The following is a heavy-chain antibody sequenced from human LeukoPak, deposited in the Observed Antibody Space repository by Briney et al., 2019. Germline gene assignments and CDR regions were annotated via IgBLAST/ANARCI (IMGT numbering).Heavy chain of an antibody. CDR2: ISSSSTSTI. CDR1: GFTFSGYN. D-gene: IGHD6-13*01. J-gene: IGHJ4*02. V-gene: IGHV3-48*01. CDR3: AKRKYSSSWYALTFDS. Sequence: PGGSLRLSCAASGFTFSGYNMNWVRQAPGKGLEWVSFISSSSTSTIYYADSVKGRFTISRDNSKNTLYLQMNSLRAEDTAVYYCAKRKYSSSWYALTFDSWGQGTLVTVSS.